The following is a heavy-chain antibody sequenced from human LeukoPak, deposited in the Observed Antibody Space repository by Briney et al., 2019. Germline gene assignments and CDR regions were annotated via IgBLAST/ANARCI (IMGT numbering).Heavy chain of an antibody. Sequence: SETLSLTCTVSGGSISSYYWSWIRQPAVKGLEWIGRIYTSGSTNYNPSLKSRVTMSVDTSKNQFSLKLSSVTAADTAVYYCARDRSSGWYSGDAFDIWGQGTMVTVSS. CDR2: IYTSGST. D-gene: IGHD6-19*01. V-gene: IGHV4-4*07. CDR1: GGSISSYY. CDR3: ARDRSSGWYSGDAFDI. J-gene: IGHJ3*02.